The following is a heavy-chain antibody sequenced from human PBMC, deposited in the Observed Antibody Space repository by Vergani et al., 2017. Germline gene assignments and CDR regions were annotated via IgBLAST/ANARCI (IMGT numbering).Heavy chain of an antibody. D-gene: IGHD4-17*01. V-gene: IGHV3-21*01. CDR1: GFTFSSYS. J-gene: IGHJ4*02. CDR2: ISSSSSYI. CDR3: VSFPTVTQRWLDY. Sequence: EVQLVESGGGLVKPGGSLRLSCAASGFTFSSYSMNWVRQAPGKGLEWVSSISSSSSYIYYADSVKGRFTISRDNAKNSLYLQMNSLRAEDSAVYYCVSFPTVTQRWLDYWGQGTLVTVSS.